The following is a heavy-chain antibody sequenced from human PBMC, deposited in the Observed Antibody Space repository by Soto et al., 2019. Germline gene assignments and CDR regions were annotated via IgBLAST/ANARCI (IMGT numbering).Heavy chain of an antibody. Sequence: EVQQLESGGGLVQPGGSLRLSCAASGFTFSSYARSWVRQAPGKGLEWLSTISGSGGSTNYADSVKGRFTISRDNFKNTLFLQINSLRAEDTAVYYSAQGVIAAAPNMDVWGKRTTVTVSS. D-gene: IGHD6-13*01. CDR2: ISGSGGST. V-gene: IGHV3-23*01. J-gene: IGHJ6*03. CDR1: GFTFSSYA. CDR3: AQGVIAAAPNMDV.